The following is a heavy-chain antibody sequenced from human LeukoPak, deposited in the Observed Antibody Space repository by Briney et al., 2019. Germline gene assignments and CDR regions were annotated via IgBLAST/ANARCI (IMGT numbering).Heavy chain of an antibody. V-gene: IGHV3-7*01. J-gene: IGHJ4*02. D-gene: IGHD2-2*01. Sequence: GGSLRLSCAASGFTFSSHWMSWVRQAPGKGLEWVANIKQDGSEKYYVDSVKGRFTISRDNAKSSLYLQMNSLRAEDTAVYYCARDEPDGGSASWGQGTLVTVSS. CDR2: IKQDGSEK. CDR1: GFTFSSHW. CDR3: ARDEPDGGSAS.